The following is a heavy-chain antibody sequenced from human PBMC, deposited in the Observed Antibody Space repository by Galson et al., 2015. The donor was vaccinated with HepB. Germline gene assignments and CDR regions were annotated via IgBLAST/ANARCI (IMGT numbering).Heavy chain of an antibody. CDR1: GYTFPNYG. V-gene: IGHV1-18*01. Sequence: SVKVSCKASGYTFPNYGISWVRQAPGQGLEWMGWISTYNGKTNYAQRLQGRVTMTTDTSTNTVYMELRSLRSDDTAVYYCARDTSYGDSSLFYWGQGTLVAVSS. CDR3: ARDTSYGDSSLFY. CDR2: ISTYNGKT. J-gene: IGHJ4*02. D-gene: IGHD4-17*01.